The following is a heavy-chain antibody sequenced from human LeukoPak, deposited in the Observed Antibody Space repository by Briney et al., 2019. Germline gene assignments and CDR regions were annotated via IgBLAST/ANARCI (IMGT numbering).Heavy chain of an antibody. CDR2: IYYTGTI. Sequence: PSETLSLTCSVSGGSISNYYWSWIRQPPGKGLEWIAYIYYTGTISYNPSLKSRVTMSVDMSKNHISLRLGSVTAADTARYYCARADNTGWSYLDHWGQGTPVIVSS. D-gene: IGHD6-19*01. J-gene: IGHJ5*02. V-gene: IGHV4-59*08. CDR1: GGSISNYY. CDR3: ARADNTGWSYLDH.